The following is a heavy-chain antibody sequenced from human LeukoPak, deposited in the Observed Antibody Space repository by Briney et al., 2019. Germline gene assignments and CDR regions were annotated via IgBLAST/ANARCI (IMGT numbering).Heavy chain of an antibody. V-gene: IGHV3-21*01. D-gene: IGHD3-3*01. CDR2: ISSSSSYI. Sequence: GGSLRLSCAASGFTFSSYSMNWVRQAPGKGLEWVSSISSSSSYIYYADSVKGRFTISRDNSKNTLYLQMNSLRAEDTAVYYCAALSNFWSGNYYMDVWGKGTTVTVSS. J-gene: IGHJ6*03. CDR3: AALSNFWSGNYYMDV. CDR1: GFTFSSYS.